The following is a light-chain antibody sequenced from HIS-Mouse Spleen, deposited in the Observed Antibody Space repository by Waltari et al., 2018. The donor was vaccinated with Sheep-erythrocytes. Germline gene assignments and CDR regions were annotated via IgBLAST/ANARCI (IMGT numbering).Light chain of an antibody. J-gene: IGKJ1*01. V-gene: IGKV4-1*01. CDR2: WAS. Sequence: DIVMTQSPDSLAVSLGERATINCKSSQSVLYSSNNKNYLVWYQQKPGQPPKLRIYWASTRESGVPDRFSGSGSGTDFTLTIRSLQAEDVAVYYCQQYYSTPPTFGQGTKVEIK. CDR3: QQYYSTPPT. CDR1: QSVLYSSNNKNY.